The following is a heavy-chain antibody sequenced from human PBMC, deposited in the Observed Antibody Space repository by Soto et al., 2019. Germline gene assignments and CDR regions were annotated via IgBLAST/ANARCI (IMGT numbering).Heavy chain of an antibody. Sequence: QITLKESGPTLVKPTQTLTLTCTCSGFSLSTSGVGVGWIRQPPGKALEWLALIYWDDDKRYSPSLKSRLTITKDTSKNPVVLTMTNMDPVDTATYYCAHSLYDYVWGTNWFDPWGQGTLVTVSS. V-gene: IGHV2-5*02. J-gene: IGHJ5*02. D-gene: IGHD3-16*01. CDR2: IYWDDDK. CDR1: GFSLSTSGVG. CDR3: AHSLYDYVWGTNWFDP.